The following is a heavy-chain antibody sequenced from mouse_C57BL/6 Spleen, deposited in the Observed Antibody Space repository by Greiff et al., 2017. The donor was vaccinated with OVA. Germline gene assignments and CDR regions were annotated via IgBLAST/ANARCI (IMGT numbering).Heavy chain of an antibody. CDR3: TRDGSSPPY. CDR1: GYTFTDYE. Sequence: VQLQESGAELVRPGASVTLSCKASGYTFTDYEMHWVKQTPVHGLEWIGAIDPETGGTAYNQKFKGKAILTADKSSSTAYMELLSLTSEDSAVYYCTRDGSSPPYWGQGTLVTVSA. J-gene: IGHJ3*01. D-gene: IGHD1-1*01. V-gene: IGHV1-15*01. CDR2: IDPETGGT.